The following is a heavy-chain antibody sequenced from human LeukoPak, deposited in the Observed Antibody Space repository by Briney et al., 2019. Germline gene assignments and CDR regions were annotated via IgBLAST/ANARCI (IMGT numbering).Heavy chain of an antibody. J-gene: IGHJ4*02. Sequence: GASVKVSCKASGYTFTSYDINWVRQATGQGLEWMGWMNPNSGNTGYAQKFQGRVTMTRNTSISTAYIELSSLRSEDTAVYYCARGITMVRGVFYFDYWGQGTLVTVSS. D-gene: IGHD3-10*01. V-gene: IGHV1-8*01. CDR2: MNPNSGNT. CDR1: GYTFTSYD. CDR3: ARGITMVRGVFYFDY.